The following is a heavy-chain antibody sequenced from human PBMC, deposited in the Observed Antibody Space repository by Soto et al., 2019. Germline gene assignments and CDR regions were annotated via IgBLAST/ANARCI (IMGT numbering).Heavy chain of an antibody. Sequence: GGSLRLSCAASGFTFSSYSMNWVRQAPGKGLEWVSSISSSSSYIYYADSVKGRFTISRDNAKNSPYLQMNSLRAEDTAVYYCARDFEMGVAATQWFDPWGQGTLVTVSS. D-gene: IGHD2-15*01. V-gene: IGHV3-21*01. CDR3: ARDFEMGVAATQWFDP. J-gene: IGHJ5*02. CDR1: GFTFSSYS. CDR2: ISSSSSYI.